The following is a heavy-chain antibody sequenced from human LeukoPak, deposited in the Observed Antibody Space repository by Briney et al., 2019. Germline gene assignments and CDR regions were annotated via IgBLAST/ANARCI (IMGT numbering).Heavy chain of an antibody. CDR2: ISAYNGNT. J-gene: IGHJ5*02. D-gene: IGHD3-16*02. CDR1: GYTFTSYG. V-gene: IGHV1-18*01. Sequence: GASVKVSCKASGYTFTSYGISWVRQAPGQGLEWMGWISAYNGNTNYAQKLQGRVTMTTDTSTSTAYMELRSLRSDDTAVYYCARGLEDYVWGSYRLSDHWFDPWGQGTLVTVSS. CDR3: ARGLEDYVWGSYRLSDHWFDP.